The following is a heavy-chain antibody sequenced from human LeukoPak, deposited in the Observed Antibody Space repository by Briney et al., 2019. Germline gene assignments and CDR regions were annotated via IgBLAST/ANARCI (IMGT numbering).Heavy chain of an antibody. CDR3: AREYLYYMDV. D-gene: IGHD2/OR15-2a*01. Sequence: ASVRVSCKTSGYTFSDYDINWVRQAPGQGLEWMGWMSPNSRNTGYAQNFQGRITITWNTSISTAYMELGTLRSEDTAVYYCAREYLYYMDVWGKGTTVTVSS. CDR1: GYTFSDYD. CDR2: MSPNSRNT. V-gene: IGHV1-8*03. J-gene: IGHJ6*03.